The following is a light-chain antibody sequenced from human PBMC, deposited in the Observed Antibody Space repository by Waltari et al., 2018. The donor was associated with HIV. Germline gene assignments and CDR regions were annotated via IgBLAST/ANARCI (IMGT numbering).Light chain of an antibody. CDR2: DVS. CDR3: CSYAGSRTWV. Sequence: QSALTQPASVSGSPGQSIPISCTGTSSDIGGYNYVSWYQQHPGKAPKLMIYDVSKRPSGVSNRFSGSKSGNTASLTISGLQAEDKTDYYCCSYAGSRTWVFGGGTKLTVL. J-gene: IGLJ3*02. CDR1: SSDIGGYNY. V-gene: IGLV2-23*02.